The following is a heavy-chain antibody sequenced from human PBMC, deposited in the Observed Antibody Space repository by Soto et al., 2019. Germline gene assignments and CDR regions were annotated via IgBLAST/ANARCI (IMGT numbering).Heavy chain of an antibody. V-gene: IGHV1-18*01. D-gene: IGHD1-1*01. Sequence: QVHLVQSGAEVKKPGASVKVSCKGSGYGFTTYGITWVRQAPGQGLVWMAWISAHNGNTNYAQKLQGRVTVTRDPSTSTAYMELRSLRSDDTAVYYCARGRYGDYWGQGALVTVSS. CDR2: ISAHNGNT. J-gene: IGHJ4*02. CDR1: GYGFTTYG. CDR3: ARGRYGDY.